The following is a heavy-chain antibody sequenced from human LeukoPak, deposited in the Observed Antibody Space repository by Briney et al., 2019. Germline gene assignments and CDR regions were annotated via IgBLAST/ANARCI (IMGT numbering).Heavy chain of an antibody. D-gene: IGHD4-17*01. CDR2: IYWNDDK. J-gene: IGHJ5*02. CDR3: AHHDYGDYDSRFDP. CDR1: GFSLSTSGVG. Sequence: KSGPTLVNPTQTLTLTCTFSGFSLSTSGVGVGWIRQPPGKALEWLALIYWNDDKRYSPSLKSRLTITKDTSKNQVVLTMTNMDPVDTATYYCAHHDYGDYDSRFDPWGQGTLVTVSS. V-gene: IGHV2-5*01.